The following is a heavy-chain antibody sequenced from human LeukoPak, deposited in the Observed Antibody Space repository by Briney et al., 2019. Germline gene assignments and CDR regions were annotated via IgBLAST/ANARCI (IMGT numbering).Heavy chain of an antibody. CDR1: GFTFSTYA. CDR2: ISGGDGNT. CDR3: AKVNSYQFVRLPFDY. J-gene: IGHJ4*02. Sequence: GGSLRPSCAASGFTFSTYAMNWVRQAPGKGLEWVASISGGDGNTFYGDSVKGRFTISRDNSKNTLYLQMNSLRAEDTAVYFCAKVNSYQFVRLPFDYWGQGTLVTVSS. D-gene: IGHD3-10*02. V-gene: IGHV3-23*01.